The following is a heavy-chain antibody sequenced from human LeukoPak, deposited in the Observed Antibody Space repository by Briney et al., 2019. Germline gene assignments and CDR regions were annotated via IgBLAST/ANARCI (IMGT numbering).Heavy chain of an antibody. CDR1: GGSISSGDYY. Sequence: SETLFLTCTVSGGSISSGDYYWSWIRQPPGKGLEWIGGINHSGSTNYNPSLKSRVTISVDTSKNQFSLKLSSVTAADTAVYYCARGPPYIVVVTAIGFFDYWGQGTLVTVSS. V-gene: IGHV4-39*07. J-gene: IGHJ4*02. CDR2: INHSGST. D-gene: IGHD2-21*02. CDR3: ARGPPYIVVVTAIGFFDY.